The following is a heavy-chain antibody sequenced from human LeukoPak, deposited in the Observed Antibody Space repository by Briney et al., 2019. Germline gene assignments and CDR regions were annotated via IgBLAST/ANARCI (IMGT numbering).Heavy chain of an antibody. CDR3: ARFAVPLAAGWVIGNLIDH. D-gene: IGHD2/OR15-2a*01. V-gene: IGHV4-31*03. CDR1: GGSIRSDGYY. J-gene: IGHJ4*02. CDR2: IHYSGNT. Sequence: SQTLSLTCTVSGGSIRSDGYYWSWIRQLPGKGLEWIGYIHYSGNTYYNPSLKSRLTLSVDTSKNQFSLKMSSVTVADTAVYFCARFAVPLAAGWVIGNLIDHWGQGTLVTVSS.